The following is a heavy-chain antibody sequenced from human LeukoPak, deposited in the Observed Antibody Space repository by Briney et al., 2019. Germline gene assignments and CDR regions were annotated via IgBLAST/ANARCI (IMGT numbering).Heavy chain of an antibody. D-gene: IGHD2-15*01. V-gene: IGHV1-18*01. Sequence: ASVKVSCKASGYTFTSYGISWVRQAPGQGLEWMGWISAYNGNTNYAQKLQGRVTMTTDTSTSTAYMELRSLRSDDTAVYYCARELKPSRYCRGGSCANDYWGQGTLVTVSS. CDR2: ISAYNGNT. CDR3: ARELKPSRYCRGGSCANDY. J-gene: IGHJ4*02. CDR1: GYTFTSYG.